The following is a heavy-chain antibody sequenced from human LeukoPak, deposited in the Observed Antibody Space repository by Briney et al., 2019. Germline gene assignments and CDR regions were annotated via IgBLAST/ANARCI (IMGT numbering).Heavy chain of an antibody. CDR3: ASSDIIVVPAAHYDY. CDR1: GGSISSSSYY. D-gene: IGHD2-2*01. Sequence: SATLSLTCTVSGGSISSSSYYWGWIRQPPGKGLEWIGNISYSGSPYYTPSLKSRVTISVDTSKNQFSLKLSSVTAADTAVYYCASSDIIVVPAAHYDYWGQGTLVTVSS. CDR2: ISYSGSP. V-gene: IGHV4-39*01. J-gene: IGHJ4*02.